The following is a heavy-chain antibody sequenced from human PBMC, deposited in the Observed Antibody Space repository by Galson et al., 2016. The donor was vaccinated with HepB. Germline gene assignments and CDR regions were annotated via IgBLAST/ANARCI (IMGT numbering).Heavy chain of an antibody. V-gene: IGHV3-23*01. CDR1: GFVFSNYA. D-gene: IGHD3-9*01. CDR3: AKESPKWGLIYFADY. Sequence: SLRLSCAASGFVFSNYAMGWVRQAPGRGLQWVSAISITGSHYAASVKGRFTISRDNSRTTLFLQMNSLTAEDTAVYYCAKESPKWGLIYFADYWGQGTLVTVSS. CDR2: ISITGS. J-gene: IGHJ4*02.